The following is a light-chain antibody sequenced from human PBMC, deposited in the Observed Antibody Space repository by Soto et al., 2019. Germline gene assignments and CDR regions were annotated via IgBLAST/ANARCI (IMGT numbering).Light chain of an antibody. CDR1: SSDVGGYDY. J-gene: IGLJ1*01. V-gene: IGLV2-14*01. CDR2: EVT. Sequence: QSVLTQPASVSGSPGQTIAISCTGTSSDVGGYDYVSWYQQHPDKAPKLIIFEVTQRPSGVSDRFSGSKSGNMASLTISGLQPEDEADYYCSSHTSDNTRVFGSGTKVTVL. CDR3: SSHTSDNTRV.